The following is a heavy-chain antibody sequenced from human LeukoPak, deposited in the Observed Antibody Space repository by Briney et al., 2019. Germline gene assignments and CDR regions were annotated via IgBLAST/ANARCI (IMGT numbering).Heavy chain of an antibody. CDR3: ARRRDYGGNTHFGY. CDR2: VYYNGRT. Sequence: SETLSLTCAVYGGSFSDYYWGWIRQPPGKGLEWIGSVYYNGRTYYNPSLKSRVTVSVDTSKNQFSLKLNSVTAADTAVYYCARRRDYGGNTHFGYWGQGTLVTVSS. J-gene: IGHJ4*02. D-gene: IGHD4-23*01. V-gene: IGHV4-39*01. CDR1: GGSFSDYY.